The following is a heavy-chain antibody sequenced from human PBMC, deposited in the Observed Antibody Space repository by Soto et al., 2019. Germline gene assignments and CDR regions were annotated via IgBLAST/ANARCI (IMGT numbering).Heavy chain of an antibody. CDR3: ARTCGGDCYPFDL. CDR2: IYYSGST. V-gene: IGHV4-30-4*01. CDR1: GGSISSGDYY. Sequence: QVQLQESGPGLVKPSQTLSLTCTVSGGSISSGDYYWSWIRQPPGKGLEWIGHIYYSGSTSHNPALKGRVTMSADTSKNQFSLNLSSVTAADTAVYYCARTCGGDCYPFDLWGKGTLVTVSS. J-gene: IGHJ4*02. D-gene: IGHD2-21*02.